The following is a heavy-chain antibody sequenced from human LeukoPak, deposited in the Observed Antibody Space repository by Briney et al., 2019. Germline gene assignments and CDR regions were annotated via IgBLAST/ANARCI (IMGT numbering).Heavy chain of an antibody. CDR3: ARSRLGIAAAGLDSRSYLDY. D-gene: IGHD6-13*01. V-gene: IGHV1-69*02. CDR1: GGTFSSYT. Sequence: SVKVSCKASGGTFSSYTISWVRQAPGQGLEWMGRIIPILGIANYAQKFQGRVTITADKSTSTAYMELSSLRSEDTAVYYCARSRLGIAAAGLDSRSYLDYWGQGTLVTVSS. J-gene: IGHJ4*02. CDR2: IIPILGIA.